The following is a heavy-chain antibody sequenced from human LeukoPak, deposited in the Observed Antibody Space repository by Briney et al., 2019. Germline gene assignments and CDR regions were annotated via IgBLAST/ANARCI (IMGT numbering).Heavy chain of an antibody. J-gene: IGHJ4*02. Sequence: KGGESLKISCKGSGYRFTSYWIGWVRQMPGKGLEWMGFIYPGDSDTRYSPSFQGQVTISADKSISTACLQWSTLKASDTAIYYCARGESDFDYWGQGTLVTVSS. CDR1: GYRFTSYW. V-gene: IGHV5-51*01. D-gene: IGHD3-16*01. CDR3: ARGESDFDY. CDR2: IYPGDSDT.